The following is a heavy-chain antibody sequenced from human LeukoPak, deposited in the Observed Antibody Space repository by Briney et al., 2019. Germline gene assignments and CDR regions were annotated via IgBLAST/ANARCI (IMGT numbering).Heavy chain of an antibody. V-gene: IGHV3-23*01. CDR2: ISGGTGTP. Sequence: PGGSLRLSCAASGFTFSNYAMSWVRQAPGKGLELVSGISGGTGTPFYADSVKGRFTISRDNSKNTLYLQMSSLRGEDTAVYFCAKRRTTVITMDYFDYWGQGTLVTVSS. J-gene: IGHJ4*02. CDR3: AKRRTTVITMDYFDY. CDR1: GFTFSNYA. D-gene: IGHD4-17*01.